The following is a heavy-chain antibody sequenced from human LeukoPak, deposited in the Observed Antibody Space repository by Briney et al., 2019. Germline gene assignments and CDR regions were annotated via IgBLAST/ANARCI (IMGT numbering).Heavy chain of an antibody. CDR2: ISSSSSTI. V-gene: IGHV3-48*01. D-gene: IGHD2-15*01. Sequence: GGSLRLSCAASGFTFSSYSMNWVRQASGKGLEWVSYISSSSSTIYYADSVKGRFTISRDNAKNSLYLQMNSLRAEDTAVYYCARVSQTPGGRGYFDYWGQGTLVTVSS. J-gene: IGHJ4*02. CDR3: ARVSQTPGGRGYFDY. CDR1: GFTFSSYS.